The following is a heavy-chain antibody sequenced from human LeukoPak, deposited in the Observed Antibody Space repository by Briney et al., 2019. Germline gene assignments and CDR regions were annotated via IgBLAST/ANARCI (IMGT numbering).Heavy chain of an antibody. V-gene: IGHV3-48*02. D-gene: IGHD6-13*01. CDR1: GFTFSIYS. CDR3: ARDRIGATGSYYFDY. Sequence: PGGSLRLSCAASGFTFSIYSIDWVRQAPGKGLEWASFISSTSSTIYYADSVKGRFTISRDNDKSSLYLQMSSLRDEDTAVYYCARDRIGATGSYYFDYWGQGTLVTVSS. CDR2: ISSTSSTI. J-gene: IGHJ4*02.